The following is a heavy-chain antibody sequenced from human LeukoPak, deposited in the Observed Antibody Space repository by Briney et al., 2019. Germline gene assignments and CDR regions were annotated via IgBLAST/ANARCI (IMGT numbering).Heavy chain of an antibody. D-gene: IGHD3-3*01. V-gene: IGHV4-4*02. Sequence: NTSETLSLTCGVSGGSVINTNWWTWVRQPPGKGLEWIGEVHLDGRTNYNPSLESRLTMSVDVSENQVSLKLTSATAADTAVYYCAREGGFCRPLDYSGQGTLVTVSS. CDR3: AREGGFCRPLDY. CDR1: GGSVINTNW. CDR2: VHLDGRT. J-gene: IGHJ4*02.